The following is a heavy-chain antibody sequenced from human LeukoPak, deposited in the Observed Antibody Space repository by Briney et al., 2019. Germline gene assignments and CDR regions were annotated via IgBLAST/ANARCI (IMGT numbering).Heavy chain of an antibody. Sequence: GGSLRLSCAASGVTFSSYAMHWVRQAPGKGREWGAVISYDGSNKYYADSVKGRFTISRDNSKNTLYLQMNSLRAEDTAVYYCARDIYSYGPNWFDPWGQGTLVTVSS. CDR2: ISYDGSNK. D-gene: IGHD5-18*01. CDR1: GVTFSSYA. J-gene: IGHJ5*02. V-gene: IGHV3-30-3*01. CDR3: ARDIYSYGPNWFDP.